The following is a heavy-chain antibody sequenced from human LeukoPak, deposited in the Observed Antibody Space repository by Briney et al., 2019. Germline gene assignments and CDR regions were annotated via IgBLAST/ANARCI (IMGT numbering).Heavy chain of an antibody. CDR2: ISSSSSYI. CDR3: ARDVPPIAAADPFGY. J-gene: IGHJ4*02. Sequence: GGSLRLSCAASGFTFSSYSMNWVRQAPGKGLEWVSSISSSSSYIYYADSVKGRFTISRDNAKNSLYLQMNSLRAEDTAVYYCARDVPPIAAADPFGYWGQGTLVTVSS. CDR1: GFTFSSYS. V-gene: IGHV3-21*01. D-gene: IGHD6-13*01.